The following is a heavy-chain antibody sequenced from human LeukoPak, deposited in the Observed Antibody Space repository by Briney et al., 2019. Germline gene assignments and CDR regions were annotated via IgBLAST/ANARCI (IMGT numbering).Heavy chain of an antibody. J-gene: IGHJ4*02. V-gene: IGHV3-30*18. CDR3: AKLGDYYDSSGYYYPFDY. D-gene: IGHD3-22*01. Sequence: GRPLRLSCAASGFTFSSYGMHWVRQAPGKGLEWVAVISYDGSNKYYADSVKGRFTISRDNSKNTLYLQMNSLRAEDTAVYYCAKLGDYYDSSGYYYPFDYWGQGTLVTVSS. CDR2: ISYDGSNK. CDR1: GFTFSSYG.